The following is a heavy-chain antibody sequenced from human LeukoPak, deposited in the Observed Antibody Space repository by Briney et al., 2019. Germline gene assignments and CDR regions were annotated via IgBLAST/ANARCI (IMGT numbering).Heavy chain of an antibody. CDR3: ARAPRSGWYGHELDY. Sequence: ASVKVSCKASGYTFTGYYMHWVRQAPGQGLEWMGWINPNSGGTNYAQKFQGRVTMTRETSISTAYMELSRLRSDDTAVYYCARAPRSGWYGHELDYWGQGTLVTVSS. D-gene: IGHD6-19*01. CDR1: GYTFTGYY. J-gene: IGHJ4*02. V-gene: IGHV1-2*02. CDR2: INPNSGGT.